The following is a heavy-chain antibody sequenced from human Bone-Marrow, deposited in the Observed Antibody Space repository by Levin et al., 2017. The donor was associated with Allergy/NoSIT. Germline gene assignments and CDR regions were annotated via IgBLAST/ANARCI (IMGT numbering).Heavy chain of an antibody. D-gene: IGHD3-9*01. V-gene: IGHV3-30-3*01. CDR3: ARDRTILTASNDAFDI. J-gene: IGHJ3*02. CDR2: VSHDGFNK. CDR1: GFTFNNYE. Sequence: SCAASGFTFNNYEMHWVRQAPGQGLEWVAAVSHDGFNKLYADSVEGRSTVSRDNSKNMLYLQMNSVRAEDTAVYYCARDRTILTASNDAFDIWGQGTVVTVSP.